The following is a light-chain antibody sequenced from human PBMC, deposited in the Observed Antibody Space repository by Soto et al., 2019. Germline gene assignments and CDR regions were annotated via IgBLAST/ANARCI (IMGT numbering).Light chain of an antibody. CDR1: SSDVGGYNY. CDR2: DVS. Sequence: QSALTQPASVSGSPGQSISISCTGTSSDVGGYNYVSWYQHHPGKAPILMIYDVSNRPSGVSSRFSGSKSGNTASLTISGLQAEDEADYYCSSYTSSSTLVVFGGGTKLTVL. V-gene: IGLV2-14*03. J-gene: IGLJ2*01. CDR3: SSYTSSSTLVV.